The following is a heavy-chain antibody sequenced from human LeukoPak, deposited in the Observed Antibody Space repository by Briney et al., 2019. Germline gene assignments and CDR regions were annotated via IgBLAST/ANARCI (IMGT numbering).Heavy chain of an antibody. CDR3: AGDLNASPGIVVLTVFYYYYYGMDV. CDR1: GYTFTSYA. CDR2: INAGNGNT. J-gene: IGHJ6*02. Sequence: ASVKVSCKASGYTFTSYAMHWVRQAPGQRLEWMGWINAGNGNTKYSQKFQGRVTMTRDTSISTAYMELSRLRSDDTAVYYCAGDLNASPGIVVLTVFYYYYYGMDVWGQGTTVTVSS. V-gene: IGHV1-3*01. D-gene: IGHD6-19*01.